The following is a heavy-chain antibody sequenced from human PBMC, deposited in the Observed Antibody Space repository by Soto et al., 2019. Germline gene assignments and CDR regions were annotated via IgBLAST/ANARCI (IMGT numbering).Heavy chain of an antibody. CDR1: GFTFSGSG. Sequence: EVQLVESGGGLVQPGESLKLSCAASGFTFSGSGIHWVRQASGKGLEWVGHIRTKTNNYATEYAASVRGRFIISRDDSKHTAYLQMASLTTEDTAVYYCMETLTPMDVWGQGTTVTVSS. J-gene: IGHJ6*02. V-gene: IGHV3-73*01. CDR3: METLTPMDV. D-gene: IGHD4-17*01. CDR2: IRTKTNNYAT.